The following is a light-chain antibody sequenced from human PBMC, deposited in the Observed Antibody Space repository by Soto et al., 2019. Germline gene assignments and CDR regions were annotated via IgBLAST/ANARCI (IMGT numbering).Light chain of an antibody. CDR2: LGS. Sequence: DIVMTQSPLSLTVNAGEPGSIFCSSIQSHLHSNGYNYLDWYLQKPGQSPQLLIYLGSNRASGVPDRFSGSGSGTDFTLKISRVEAEDVGVYYCMQPLQSWTFGQGTKVDI. V-gene: IGKV2-28*01. J-gene: IGKJ1*01. CDR1: QSHLHSNGYNY. CDR3: MQPLQSWT.